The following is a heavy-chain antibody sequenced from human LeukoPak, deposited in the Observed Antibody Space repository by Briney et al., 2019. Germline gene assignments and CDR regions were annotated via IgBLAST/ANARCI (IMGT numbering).Heavy chain of an antibody. CDR1: AFTFSSYG. CDR3: AKRLRVGNYYYYMDV. D-gene: IGHD1-26*01. V-gene: IGHV3-30*02. Sequence: PGGSLRLSCAASAFTFSSYGMHWVRQAPGKGLEWVAFIRYDGSNKYYADSVKGRFTISRDNSKNTLYLQMNSLRAEDTAVYYCAKRLRVGNYYYYMDVWGKGTTVTISS. J-gene: IGHJ6*03. CDR2: IRYDGSNK.